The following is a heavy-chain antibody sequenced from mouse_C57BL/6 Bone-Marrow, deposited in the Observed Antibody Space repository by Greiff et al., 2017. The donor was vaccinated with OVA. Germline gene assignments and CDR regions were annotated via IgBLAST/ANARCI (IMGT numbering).Heavy chain of an antibody. CDR2: IDPSDSYT. CDR1: GYTFTSYW. CDR3: ARKGSDGYYDAMDY. Sequence: QVQLQQPGAELVKPGASVKLSCKASGYTFTSYWMQWVKQRPGQGLEWIGEIDPSDSYTNYNQKFKGKATLTVDTSSSTAYMQLSSLTSEDSAVYYCARKGSDGYYDAMDYWGQGTSVTVSS. J-gene: IGHJ4*01. V-gene: IGHV1-50*01. D-gene: IGHD2-3*01.